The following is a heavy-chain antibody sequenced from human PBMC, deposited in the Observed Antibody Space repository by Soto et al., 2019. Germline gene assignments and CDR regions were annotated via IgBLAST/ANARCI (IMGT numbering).Heavy chain of an antibody. CDR1: GFTFSSYG. Sequence: QVQLVESGGGVVQPGRSLRLSCAASGFTFSSYGMHWVRQAPGKGLEGVAVISYDGSNKYYADSVKGQFTISRDNTKNTLYQQMNSLRAEDTAVYYCANEGGPVHDFYYWGQGTLVTVSS. D-gene: IGHD1-1*01. V-gene: IGHV3-30*18. J-gene: IGHJ4*01. CDR3: ANEGGPVHDFYY. CDR2: ISYDGSNK.